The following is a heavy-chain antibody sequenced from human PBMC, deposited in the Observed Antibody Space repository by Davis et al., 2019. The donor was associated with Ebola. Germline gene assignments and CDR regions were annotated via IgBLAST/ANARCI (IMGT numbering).Heavy chain of an antibody. J-gene: IGHJ4*02. CDR3: AKIGTTMVRGVIHRTYYFDY. Sequence: GESLKISCAASGFTFSSYAMSWVRQAPGKGLEWVSAISGSGGSTYYADSVKGRFTISRDNSRNTLYLQMNSLRAEDTAVYYCAKIGTTMVRGVIHRTYYFDYWGQGTLVTVSS. CDR2: ISGSGGST. D-gene: IGHD3-10*01. V-gene: IGHV3-23*01. CDR1: GFTFSSYA.